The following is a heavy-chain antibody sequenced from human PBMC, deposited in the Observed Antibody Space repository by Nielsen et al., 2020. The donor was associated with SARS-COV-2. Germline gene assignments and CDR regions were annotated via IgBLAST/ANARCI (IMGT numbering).Heavy chain of an antibody. CDR3: ARGRVSGYYMDV. V-gene: IGHV4-34*01. D-gene: IGHD3-10*01. J-gene: IGHJ6*03. CDR2: INHSGST. CDR1: GGSFSGYY. Sequence: SETLSLTCAVYGGSFSGYYWSWIRQPPGKGLEWIGEINHSGSTNYNPSLKSRVTISVDTSKNQFSLKLSSVTAADTAVYYCARGRVSGYYMDVWGKGTTVTVPS.